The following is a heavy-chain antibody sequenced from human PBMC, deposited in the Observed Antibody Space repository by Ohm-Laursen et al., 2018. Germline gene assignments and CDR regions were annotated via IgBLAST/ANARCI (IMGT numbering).Heavy chain of an antibody. Sequence: TQTLTLTSTFSGFSLSTSGMCVSWIRQPPGKALEWLARIDWDDDKFYSTSLKTRLTISKDTSKNQVVLTVTNMDPVDTATYYCAHKIKGIFDYWGQGTLVTVSS. CDR1: GFSLSTSGMC. V-gene: IGHV2-70*16. CDR3: AHKIKGIFDY. D-gene: IGHD3-16*01. J-gene: IGHJ4*02. CDR2: IDWDDDK.